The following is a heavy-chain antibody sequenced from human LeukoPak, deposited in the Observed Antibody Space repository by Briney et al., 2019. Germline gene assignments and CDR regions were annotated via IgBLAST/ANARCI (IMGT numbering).Heavy chain of an antibody. V-gene: IGHV1-3*03. J-gene: IGHJ4*02. D-gene: IGHD1-14*01. Sequence: GSSVKVSYKPSGYTVRSYALHWVRQAPGQRLGGVGWINAAYRKTKFPQGFQGRVTIIRDPAPRPVYRELSRLRSEDMAVYYCGRGNANHGPHHFFDYWGQGTLVTVSS. CDR3: GRGNANHGPHHFFDY. CDR2: INAAYRKT. CDR1: GYTVRSYA.